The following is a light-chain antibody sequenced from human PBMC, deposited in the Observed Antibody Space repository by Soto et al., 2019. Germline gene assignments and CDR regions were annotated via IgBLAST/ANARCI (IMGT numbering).Light chain of an antibody. CDR2: GAS. CDR3: QQAYNTPFT. V-gene: IGKV1-39*01. Sequence: DIQMTQSPSSLSASVGDRVTITCRASQNIRNYLNWYQRKPGKAPNLLIYGASNLESGVTSRFSGSGSGTDFTLTISSLQPEDSAIYYCQQAYNTPFTFGPGTKVDI. CDR1: QNIRNY. J-gene: IGKJ3*01.